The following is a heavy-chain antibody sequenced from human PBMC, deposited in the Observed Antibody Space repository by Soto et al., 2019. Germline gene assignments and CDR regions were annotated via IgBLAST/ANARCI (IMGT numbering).Heavy chain of an antibody. CDR3: ARGWLPSPNLRFDP. CDR2: LYYSGST. CDR1: GGSVSSRNYY. D-gene: IGHD3-22*01. J-gene: IGHJ5*02. V-gene: IGHV4-61*01. Sequence: SETLSLTCTVSGGSVSSRNYYWSWIRQPPGKGLEWIGYLYYSGSTNYNPSLKSRVTTSTDASKNQFSLKLSSVTAADTAVYYCARGWLPSPNLRFDPWGQGILVTVSS.